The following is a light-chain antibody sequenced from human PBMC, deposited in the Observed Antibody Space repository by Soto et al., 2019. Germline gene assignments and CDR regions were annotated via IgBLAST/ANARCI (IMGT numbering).Light chain of an antibody. Sequence: DIVMTQSPDSLAVSLGERATINCKSSQSILYSSNNKNYLAWYQRKPGQPPKLLIYWASTRESGVPDRFSGSGSWTDFTLTISSLQAEDVAVYYCQQYYSAWTFGPGTKVEIK. V-gene: IGKV4-1*01. CDR3: QQYYSAWT. CDR2: WAS. J-gene: IGKJ1*01. CDR1: QSILYSSNNKNY.